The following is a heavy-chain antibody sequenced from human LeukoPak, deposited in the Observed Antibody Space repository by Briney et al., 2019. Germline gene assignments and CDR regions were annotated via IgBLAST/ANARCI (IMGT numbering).Heavy chain of an antibody. Sequence: PSETLSLTCAVYGGSFSGYYWSWIRQPPGKGLEWIGEINHSGSTNYNPSLKSRVTISVDTSKNQFSLKLSSVTAADAAVYYCARERPSYYDILTGYYPRSLPYYFDYWGQGTLVTVSS. V-gene: IGHV4-34*01. CDR3: ARERPSYYDILTGYYPRSLPYYFDY. J-gene: IGHJ4*02. D-gene: IGHD3-9*01. CDR2: INHSGST. CDR1: GGSFSGYY.